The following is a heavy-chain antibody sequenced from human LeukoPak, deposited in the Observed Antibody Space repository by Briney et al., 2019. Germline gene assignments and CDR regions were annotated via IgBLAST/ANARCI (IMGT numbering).Heavy chain of an antibody. CDR1: GGTFSSYA. D-gene: IGHD2-15*01. CDR3: ARAWVVEEDAPYYYGMDV. Sequence: ASVRVSCKASGGTFSSYAISWVRQAPGQGLEWMGGMIPIFGTANYAKKFQPRVTITADESTSTAYREPSSLRSEETAVYYCARAWVVEEDAPYYYGMDVWGQGTTVTVSS. J-gene: IGHJ6*02. V-gene: IGHV1-69*13. CDR2: MIPIFGTA.